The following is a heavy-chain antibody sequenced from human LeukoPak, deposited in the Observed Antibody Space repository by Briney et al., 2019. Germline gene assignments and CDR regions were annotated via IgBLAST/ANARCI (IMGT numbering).Heavy chain of an antibody. Sequence: ASVKDSRKASGYTFTSYYMHWVRQAPGQGLEWMGIINPSGGSTSYAQKFQGRVTLTRETSTSTVYMELSGLRSEETAVYYCARGRYYYDSSGSLDAFDIWGQGTMVTVSS. CDR3: ARGRYYYDSSGSLDAFDI. V-gene: IGHV1-46*01. J-gene: IGHJ3*02. CDR1: GYTFTSYY. CDR2: INPSGGST. D-gene: IGHD3-22*01.